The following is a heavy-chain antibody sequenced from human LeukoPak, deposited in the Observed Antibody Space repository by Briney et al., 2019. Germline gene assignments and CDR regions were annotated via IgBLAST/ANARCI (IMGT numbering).Heavy chain of an antibody. D-gene: IGHD3-9*01. CDR3: ANILPPRGLQKDYYYYYGMDV. CDR2: ISRSGSST. V-gene: IGHV3-48*02. J-gene: IGHJ6*02. CDR1: GFTFSSYS. Sequence: GGSLRLSCAASGFTFSSYSMNWVRQAPGKGLEWVSYISRSGSSTYYADSAEGRFIISRDNAKNSLYLQMNGLRDEDTAVYYCANILPPRGLQKDYYYYYGMDVWGRGTTVTVSS.